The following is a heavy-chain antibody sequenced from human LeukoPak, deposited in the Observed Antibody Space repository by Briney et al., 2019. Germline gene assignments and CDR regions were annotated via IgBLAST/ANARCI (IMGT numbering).Heavy chain of an antibody. CDR2: IKQDGSEK. J-gene: IGHJ6*02. Sequence: GGSLRLSCAASGFTFSSYWMSWVRQAPGKGLEWVANIKQDGSEKYYVDSVKGRFTISRDNAKNSLYLQMNSLRAEDTAVYYCARDRYGVGYYYYYYGMDVWGQGTTVTVSS. CDR1: GFTFSSYW. V-gene: IGHV3-7*01. CDR3: ARDRYGVGYYYYYYGMDV. D-gene: IGHD2-2*03.